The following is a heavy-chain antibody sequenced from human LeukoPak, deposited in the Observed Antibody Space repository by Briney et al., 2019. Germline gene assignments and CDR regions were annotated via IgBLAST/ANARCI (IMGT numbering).Heavy chain of an antibody. CDR3: AATRYSSGWWSY. Sequence: ASVKVSFKASGYTFTSYGISWVRQAPGQGLEWMGWISAYNGNTNYAQKLQGRVTMTTDTSTSTAYMELRSLRSDDTAVYYCAATRYSSGWWSYWGQGTLVTVSS. CDR2: ISAYNGNT. J-gene: IGHJ4*02. V-gene: IGHV1-18*01. D-gene: IGHD6-19*01. CDR1: GYTFTSYG.